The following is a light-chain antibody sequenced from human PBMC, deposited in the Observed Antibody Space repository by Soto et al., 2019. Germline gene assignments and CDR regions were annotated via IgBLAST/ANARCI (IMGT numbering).Light chain of an antibody. CDR2: GAS. CDR3: QQYGSSLLT. CDR1: QSVSSTY. J-gene: IGKJ4*01. V-gene: IGKV3-20*01. Sequence: EIVLTQSPGTLSLSPGERATLSCRASQSVSSTYLAWYQQKPGQAPRLLIYGASSRATGIPDRFSGSGSGTDFTLTISRLEPEDLAVSDCQQYGSSLLTFGGGTKVEIK.